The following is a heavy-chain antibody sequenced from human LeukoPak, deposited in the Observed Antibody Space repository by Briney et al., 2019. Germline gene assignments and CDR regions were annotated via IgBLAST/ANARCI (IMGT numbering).Heavy chain of an antibody. Sequence: GASVKVSCKASGYTFTGYYMHWVRQAPGQGLEWMGWMNPNSGNTGYAQKFQGRVTMTRNTSISTAYMELSSLRSEDTAVYYCARADYGGNPGDYWGQGTLVTVSS. J-gene: IGHJ4*02. CDR3: ARADYGGNPGDY. CDR1: GYTFTGYY. V-gene: IGHV1-8*02. D-gene: IGHD4-23*01. CDR2: MNPNSGNT.